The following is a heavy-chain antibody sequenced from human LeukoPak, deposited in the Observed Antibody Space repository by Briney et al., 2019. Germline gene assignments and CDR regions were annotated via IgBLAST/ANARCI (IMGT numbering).Heavy chain of an antibody. J-gene: IGHJ4*02. Sequence: VASVKVSFKASGYTFTSYYMHWVRQAPGQGLEWMGIIDPSGGSTSYAQKLQGRVTMTRDTSTSTVYMELSSLRSEDRAVYYCARAYYYDSSGYPVYFDYWGQGTLVTVSS. CDR1: GYTFTSYY. CDR2: IDPSGGST. CDR3: ARAYYYDSSGYPVYFDY. D-gene: IGHD3-22*01. V-gene: IGHV1-46*01.